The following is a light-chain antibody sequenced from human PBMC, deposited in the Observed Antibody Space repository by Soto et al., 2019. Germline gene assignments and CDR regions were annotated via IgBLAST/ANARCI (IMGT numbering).Light chain of an antibody. CDR1: QSVSSSY. J-gene: IGKJ2*01. CDR2: GAS. V-gene: IGKV3-20*01. Sequence: EIVLTQSPGTLSLSPGERATLSCRASQSVSSSYLAWYQQKPGQAPRLLIYGASSMATGIPDSFSGSGSGTDFTLTISTLEPEDLPVYDCQPYDCSPYTFGQRTKLESK. CDR3: QPYDCSPYT.